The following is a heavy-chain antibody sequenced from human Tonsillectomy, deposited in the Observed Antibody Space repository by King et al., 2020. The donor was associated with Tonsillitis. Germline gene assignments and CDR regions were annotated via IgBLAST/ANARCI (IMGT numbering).Heavy chain of an antibody. J-gene: IGHJ5*02. CDR2: ISASGYST. CDR1: GFTFTTFA. Sequence: VQLVESGGGLVQPGGSLRLSCAASGFTFTTFAMSWVRQAPGKGLEWVSSISASGYSTYYADSVKGRFTISRDNSKNTLFLQVNTLRAEDTAVYYCAKITDFDFRLDPWGQGTLVTVSS. D-gene: IGHD3/OR15-3a*01. CDR3: AKITDFDFRLDP. V-gene: IGHV3-23*04.